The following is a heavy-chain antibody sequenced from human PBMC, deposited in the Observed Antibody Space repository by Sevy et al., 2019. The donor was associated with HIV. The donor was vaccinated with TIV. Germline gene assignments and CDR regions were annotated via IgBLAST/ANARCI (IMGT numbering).Heavy chain of an antibody. V-gene: IGHV3-30*04. CDR2: RSYDANNK. CDR1: GFTFSNYA. J-gene: IGHJ5*02. CDR3: AREAAEAPYSGSWFSNWFDP. D-gene: IGHD6-13*01. Sequence: GGSLRLSCAASGFTFSNYALHWVRRAPGKGLEWVATRSYDANNKDYADSVKGRFTISRDNSKNTVYLQMKSLRVEDTAVYYCAREAAEAPYSGSWFSNWFDPWGQGTLVTVSS.